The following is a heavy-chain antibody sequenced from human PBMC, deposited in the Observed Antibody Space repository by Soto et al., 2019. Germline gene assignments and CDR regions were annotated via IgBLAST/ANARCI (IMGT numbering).Heavy chain of an antibody. V-gene: IGHV1-69*01. CDR1: GGTFSSYA. Sequence: QVQLVQSGAEVKKPGSSVKVSCKASGGTFSSYAISWVRQAPGQGLEWMGGIIPIFGTANYAQKFQGRVTITADESTGTAYMGVSSLRSEDTAVYYCARAGDSRSSIDYWGQGTLVTVSS. D-gene: IGHD6-13*01. CDR3: ARAGDSRSSIDY. J-gene: IGHJ4*02. CDR2: IIPIFGTA.